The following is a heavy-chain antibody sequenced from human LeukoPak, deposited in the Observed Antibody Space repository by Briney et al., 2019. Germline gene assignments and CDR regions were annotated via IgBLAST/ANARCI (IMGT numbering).Heavy chain of an antibody. Sequence: GGSLRLSCAASGFTFSSYSMNWVRQAPGKGLEWVSSISSSSSYIYYADSVKGRFTISRDNAKNSLYLQMNSLRAEDTAVYYCARDGATYHFDYWGQGTLVTVFS. D-gene: IGHD5-12*01. CDR1: GFTFSSYS. CDR2: ISSSSSYI. V-gene: IGHV3-21*01. J-gene: IGHJ4*02. CDR3: ARDGATYHFDY.